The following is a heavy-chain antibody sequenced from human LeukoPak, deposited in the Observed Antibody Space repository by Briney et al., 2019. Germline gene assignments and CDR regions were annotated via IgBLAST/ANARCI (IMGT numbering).Heavy chain of an antibody. J-gene: IGHJ4*02. V-gene: IGHV4-30-2*01. CDR1: GGSISSGDYY. CDR2: IYHSGST. CDR3: AREYSSSSGLGRYFDY. D-gene: IGHD6-6*01. Sequence: SETLSLTCTVSGGSISSGDYYWSWIRQPPGKGLEWIGYIYHSGSTYYNPSLKSRVTISVDRSKNQFSLKLSSVTAADTAVYYCAREYSSSSGLGRYFDYWGQGTLVTVSS.